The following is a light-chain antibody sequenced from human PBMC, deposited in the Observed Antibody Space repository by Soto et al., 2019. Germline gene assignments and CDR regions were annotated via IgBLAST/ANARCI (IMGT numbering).Light chain of an antibody. Sequence: DIQLTQSPSFLSASVGDRVTITCRASQGISSYLAWYQQKPGKAPNLLIYAASSLQSGVPSRFSGSGSGTHFTLTISSLQPEDFATYYCQQANTFPLTFGQGTRLEI. J-gene: IGKJ5*01. V-gene: IGKV1-9*01. CDR2: AAS. CDR1: QGISSY. CDR3: QQANTFPLT.